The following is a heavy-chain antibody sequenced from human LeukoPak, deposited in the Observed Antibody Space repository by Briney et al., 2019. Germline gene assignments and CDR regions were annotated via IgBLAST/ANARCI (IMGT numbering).Heavy chain of an antibody. J-gene: IGHJ5*02. CDR1: GESFSGYY. D-gene: IGHD3-3*01. CDR2: INHSGST. V-gene: IGHV4-34*01. CDR3: ARRFWSGSAWFGP. Sequence: PSETPSLTCGVQGESFSGYYWSWIRQPPGKGLEWIGEINHSGSTNYNPSLKSRVTISVDTSKNQFSLKLSSGTAADTAVYYCARRFWSGSAWFGPWGQETRVTVSS.